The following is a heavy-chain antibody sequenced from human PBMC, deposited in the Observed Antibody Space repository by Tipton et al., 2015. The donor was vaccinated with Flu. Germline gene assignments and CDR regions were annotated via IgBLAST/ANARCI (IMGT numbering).Heavy chain of an antibody. V-gene: IGHV1-69*18. Sequence: QVQLVQSGAEVKKPGSSVKVSCKASGGTFRSYGINWVRQAPGQGLKWMGRIIPIFGANYAQDFQGRVTITADESTNTAYMELSSLDSEDTAVYYCARPVDRGGVNYGLDVWGQGTTVTVSS. J-gene: IGHJ6*02. CDR1: GGTFRSYG. CDR2: IIPIFGA. D-gene: IGHD3-10*01. CDR3: ARPVDRGGVNYGLDV.